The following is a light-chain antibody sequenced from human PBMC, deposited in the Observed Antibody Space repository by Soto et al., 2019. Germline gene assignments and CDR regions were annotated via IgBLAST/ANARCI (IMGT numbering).Light chain of an antibody. CDR3: QRYNSAPWT. CDR1: QGIRDY. V-gene: IGKV1-27*01. J-gene: IGKJ1*01. Sequence: DIQMTQSPSSLSASVGDRVTMTCRASQGIRDYLAWYQQKPGKAPKLLIYAASTPQSGVPSRFSGSGSETDFTLTISSLQPEDVATYYCQRYNSAPWTFGQGTKLEIK. CDR2: AAS.